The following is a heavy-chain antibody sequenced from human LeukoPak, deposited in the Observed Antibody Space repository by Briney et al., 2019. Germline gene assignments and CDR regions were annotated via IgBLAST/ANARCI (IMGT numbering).Heavy chain of an antibody. D-gene: IGHD6-19*01. CDR3: TRAHSSGWYGDWFDP. Sequence: GGSLRLSCTGSGFTFGDYAMSWFRQAPGKGLEWVGFIRSNTYGGTTEYAASVKGRFTISGDDSESIAYLQMNSLKIEDTAIYYCTRAHSSGWYGDWFDPWGQGTLVTVSS. CDR2: IRSNTYGGTT. CDR1: GFTFGDYA. J-gene: IGHJ5*02. V-gene: IGHV3-49*03.